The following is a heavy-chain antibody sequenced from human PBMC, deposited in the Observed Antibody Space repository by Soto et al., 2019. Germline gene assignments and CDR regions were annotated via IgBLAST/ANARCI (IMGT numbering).Heavy chain of an antibody. CDR1: GFTFSSYS. CDR2: ISSSSSAI. Sequence: EVQLVESGGGLVQPGGSLRLACAASGFTFSSYSMNWVRQAPGKGLEWVSYISSSSSAIYYADSVKGRFTISRDNAKNSLDLQMNSLRDEDTAVYYCARVRSCSSTSCYGYYYYGMDVWGQGTTVTVSS. CDR3: ARVRSCSSTSCYGYYYYGMDV. J-gene: IGHJ6*02. D-gene: IGHD2-2*01. V-gene: IGHV3-48*02.